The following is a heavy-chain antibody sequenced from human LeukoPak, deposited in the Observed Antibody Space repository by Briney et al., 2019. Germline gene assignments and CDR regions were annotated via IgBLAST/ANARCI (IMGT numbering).Heavy chain of an antibody. D-gene: IGHD2-2*01. V-gene: IGHV1-2*02. CDR1: GYTFTGCY. Sequence: GASVNVSCKASGYTFTGCYIHWVRQAPGQGLEWMGWINPKNGATHYAQNFLGRVTMTRDTSISTAYMELSRLTSDDTAVYYCARDYTRNAFDIWGQGTMVTVSS. J-gene: IGHJ3*02. CDR2: INPKNGAT. CDR3: ARDYTRNAFDI.